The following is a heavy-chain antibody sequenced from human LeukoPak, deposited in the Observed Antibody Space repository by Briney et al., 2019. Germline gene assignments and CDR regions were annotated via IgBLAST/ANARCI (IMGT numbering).Heavy chain of an antibody. D-gene: IGHD1-14*01. V-gene: IGHV3-30-3*01. J-gene: IGHJ3*02. CDR2: ISYDGSNK. CDR1: GFTFSSYA. Sequence: TGGSLRLSCAASGFTFSSYAMHWVRQAPGKGLEWVAVISYDGSNKYYADSVKGRFTISRDNSKNTLYLQMNSLRAEDTAVYYCARTEDSGSAFDIWGQGTMVTVSS. CDR3: ARTEDSGSAFDI.